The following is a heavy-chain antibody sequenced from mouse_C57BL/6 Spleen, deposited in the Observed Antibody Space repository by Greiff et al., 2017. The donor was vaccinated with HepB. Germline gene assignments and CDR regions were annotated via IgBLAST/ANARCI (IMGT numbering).Heavy chain of an antibody. CDR3: ARDRGWDVRYFDY. V-gene: IGHV5-4*01. CDR1: GFTFSSYA. Sequence: EVKLVESGGGLVKPGGSLKLSCAASGFTFSSYAMSWVRQTPEKRLEWVATISDGGSYTYYPDNVKGRFTISRDNAKNNLYLQMSHLKSEDTAMYYCARDRGWDVRYFDYWGQGTTLTVSS. D-gene: IGHD4-1*01. J-gene: IGHJ2*01. CDR2: ISDGGSYT.